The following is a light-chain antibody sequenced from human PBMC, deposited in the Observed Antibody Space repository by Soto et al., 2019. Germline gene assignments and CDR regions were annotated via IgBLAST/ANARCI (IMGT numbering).Light chain of an antibody. V-gene: IGKV3-15*01. Sequence: IVMTQSPATLSVSLGERGTLSCRASQSVGYHLAWYQQKPVQALRLLIFGASTRVGGIPSRFSGSGSGTEFTLTISSLQSEDIAVYHCQQYNDLQLTCGGGSRVDIK. CDR1: QSVGYH. CDR3: QQYNDLQLT. CDR2: GAS. J-gene: IGKJ4*01.